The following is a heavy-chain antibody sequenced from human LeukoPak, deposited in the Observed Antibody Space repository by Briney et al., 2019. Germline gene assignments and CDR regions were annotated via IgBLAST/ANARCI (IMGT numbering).Heavy chain of an antibody. CDR3: AKDGAFEYYYDSSGYFT. J-gene: IGHJ5*02. Sequence: GGSLRLSCAASGFTFSSYGMHWVRQAPGKGLEWVAFIRYDGSNKYYADSVKGRFTTSRDNSKNTLYLQMNSLRAEDTAVYYCAKDGAFEYYYDSSGYFTWGQGTLVTVSS. D-gene: IGHD3-22*01. CDR2: IRYDGSNK. V-gene: IGHV3-30*02. CDR1: GFTFSSYG.